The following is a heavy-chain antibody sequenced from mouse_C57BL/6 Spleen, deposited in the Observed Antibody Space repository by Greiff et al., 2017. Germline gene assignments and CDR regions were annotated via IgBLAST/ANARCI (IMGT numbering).Heavy chain of an antibody. D-gene: IGHD1-1*01. CDR2: IYPGDGDT. Sequence: VQLQQSGPELVKPGASVKISCKASGYAFSSSWMNWVKQRPGKGLEWIGRIYPGDGDTNYNGKFKGKATLTADKSSSTAYMQLSSLTSEDSAVYFCARSYGSSYTYFDYWGQGTTLTVSS. CDR3: ARSYGSSYTYFDY. J-gene: IGHJ2*01. V-gene: IGHV1-82*01. CDR1: GYAFSSSW.